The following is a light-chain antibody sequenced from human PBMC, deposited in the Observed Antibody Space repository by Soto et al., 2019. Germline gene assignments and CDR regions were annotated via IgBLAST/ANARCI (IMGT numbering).Light chain of an antibody. CDR1: SSDVGGYNY. V-gene: IGLV2-14*03. J-gene: IGLJ2*01. CDR2: DVN. Sequence: QSALSQPASMSGSPGQSITISCTGTSSDVGGYNYVSWYRQYPGKAPKLIIYDVNNRPSEVSNRFSGSKSGNTASLTISGLQAEEEADYYCSSHSSSSTLVVFGGGTKVTVL. CDR3: SSHSSSSTLVV.